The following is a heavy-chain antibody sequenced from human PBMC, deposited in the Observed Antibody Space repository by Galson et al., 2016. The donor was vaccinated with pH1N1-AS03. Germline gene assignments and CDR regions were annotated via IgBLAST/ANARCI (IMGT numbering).Heavy chain of an antibody. D-gene: IGHD3-3*01. J-gene: IGHJ4*02. CDR3: ARGWYDFWSGYLVDPFDY. CDR1: GFTFSDYY. CDR2: ITSSGSTGTTI. V-gene: IGHV3-11*01. Sequence: SLRLSCAASGFTFSDYYMSWIRQAPGKGLEWASCITSSGSTGTTIYYADSVKGRFTISRDNAKNSLYLQMNSLGAEDTAIYYCARGWYDFWSGYLVDPFDYWGQGALVTVPS.